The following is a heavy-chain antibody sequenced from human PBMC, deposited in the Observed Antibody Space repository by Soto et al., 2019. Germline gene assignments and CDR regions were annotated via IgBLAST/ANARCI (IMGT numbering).Heavy chain of an antibody. V-gene: IGHV3-23*01. CDR1: GFTFSSYA. D-gene: IGHD6-19*01. CDR2: ISGSGGST. CDR3: AKRIRIAVAATGHWYFDL. Sequence: EVQLLESGGGLVQPGGSLRLSCAASGFTFSSYAMSWVRQAPGKGLEWVSAISGSGGSTYYADSVKGRFTISRDNSKNTLYLQMNSLRAEDTDVYYCAKRIRIAVAATGHWYFDLWGRGTLVTVSS. J-gene: IGHJ2*01.